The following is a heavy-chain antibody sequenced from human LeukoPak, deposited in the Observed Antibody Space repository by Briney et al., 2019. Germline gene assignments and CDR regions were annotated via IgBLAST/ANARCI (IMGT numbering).Heavy chain of an antibody. CDR1: GGSFSGYY. CDR3: ARMGLDFDY. Sequence: SETLSLTCAVYGGSFSGYYWSWIRQPPGKGLEWIGEINHSGSTNYNPSLKSRVTISVDTSKSQFSLKLSSVTAADTAVYYCARMGLDFDYWGQGTLVTVSS. CDR2: INHSGST. V-gene: IGHV4-34*01. J-gene: IGHJ4*02. D-gene: IGHD1-26*01.